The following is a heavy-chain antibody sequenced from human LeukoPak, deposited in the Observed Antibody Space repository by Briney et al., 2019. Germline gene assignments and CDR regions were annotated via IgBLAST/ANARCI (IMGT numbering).Heavy chain of an antibody. Sequence: GGSLRLSCVASGFTFSDHYMDWVRQAPGKGLEWVGRTRNKANSYTTEYAASVRGRFTISRDESESSLYLQMNSLKTEDTAMYYCAKGPLRGTAAAIDYRGQGTLVTVSS. V-gene: IGHV3-72*01. D-gene: IGHD2-2*01. J-gene: IGHJ4*02. CDR1: GFTFSDHY. CDR2: TRNKANSYTT. CDR3: AKGPLRGTAAAIDY.